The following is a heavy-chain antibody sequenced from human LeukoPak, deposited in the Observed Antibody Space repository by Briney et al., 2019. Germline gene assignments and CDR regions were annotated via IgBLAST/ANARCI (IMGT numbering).Heavy chain of an antibody. J-gene: IGHJ5*02. V-gene: IGHV3-30*04. D-gene: IGHD4-17*01. CDR1: GFTFSSYA. CDR3: AKDRVPLYGDLINWFDP. CDR2: ISYDGSNK. Sequence: GGSLRLSCAASGFTFSSYAMHWVRQAPGKGLEWVAVISYDGSNKYYADSVKGRFTISRDNSKNTLYLQMNSMRAEDTAVYYCAKDRVPLYGDLINWFDPWGQGTLVTVSS.